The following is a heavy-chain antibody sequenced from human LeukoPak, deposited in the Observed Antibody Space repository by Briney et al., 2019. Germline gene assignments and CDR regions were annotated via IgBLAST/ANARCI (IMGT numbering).Heavy chain of an antibody. CDR1: GYTFSSYE. CDR2: ISSSGSTI. Sequence: GGSLRLSCAASGYTFSSYEMNWVRQAPGKGLEWVSYISSSGSTIYYADSVKGRFTISRDNAKNSLYLQMNSLRTEDTALYYCAKDWGSGSYFYFDYWGQGTLVTVSS. D-gene: IGHD3-10*01. CDR3: AKDWGSGSYFYFDY. J-gene: IGHJ4*02. V-gene: IGHV3-48*03.